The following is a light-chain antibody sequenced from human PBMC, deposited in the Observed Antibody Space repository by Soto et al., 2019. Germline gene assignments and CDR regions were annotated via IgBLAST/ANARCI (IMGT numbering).Light chain of an antibody. CDR3: QQRSNWLVT. CDR2: DAS. V-gene: IGKV3-11*01. CDR1: QSVSSY. J-gene: IGKJ3*01. Sequence: EIVLTQSPATLSLSPGERATLSCRASQSVSSYLAWYQQKPGQAPRLRVYDASNRATGIPARFSGSGSGTDFTLTISSLEPEDFAVYYCQQRSNWLVTFGPGTKVDIK.